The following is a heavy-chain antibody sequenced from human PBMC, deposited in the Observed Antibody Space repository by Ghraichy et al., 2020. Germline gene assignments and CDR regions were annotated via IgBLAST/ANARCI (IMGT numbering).Heavy chain of an antibody. CDR3: ARDSSVGDGLTPCFDF. V-gene: IGHV6-1*01. CDR2: TYYRSTWYN. D-gene: IGHD5-24*01. Sequence: SETLSLTCAISGDSVSSNSGAWNWIRQSPSIGLEWLGRTYYRSTWYNDYALSVKSRITINTDTSKNQFSLQLNSVTLEDTDVYYCARDSSVGDGLTPCFDFWGQGTLVTVSS. J-gene: IGHJ4*02. CDR1: GDSVSSNSGA.